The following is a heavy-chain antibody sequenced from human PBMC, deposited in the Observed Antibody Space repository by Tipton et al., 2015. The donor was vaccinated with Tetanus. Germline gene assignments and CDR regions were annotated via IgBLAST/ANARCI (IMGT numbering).Heavy chain of an antibody. J-gene: IGHJ1*01. CDR3: AGVTAQRTELYFEH. Sequence: LRLSCTVSGDSVSGYYWSWIRQPPGKGLEWVGYVYYTGDTNYNPSLKSRVTISMDRSENQISLKMTSVTVADTAVYYCAGVTAQRTELYFEHWGQGTQVTVSS. CDR1: GDSVSGYY. CDR2: VYYTGDT. D-gene: IGHD2-8*02. V-gene: IGHV4-59*02.